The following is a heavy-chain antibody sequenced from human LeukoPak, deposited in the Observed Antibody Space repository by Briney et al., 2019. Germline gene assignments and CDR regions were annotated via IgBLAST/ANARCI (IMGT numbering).Heavy chain of an antibody. J-gene: IGHJ4*02. Sequence: PGGSLRLSCAASGFPFSSYAMNWVRQAPGKGLEWVSPISRTSGNIYYADSVKGRFTISRDNAKNSLYLQMNSLRAEDTAVYYCATEFLGAVAETGDYWGQGTLVTVSS. CDR2: ISRTSGNI. CDR1: GFPFSSYA. D-gene: IGHD6-19*01. CDR3: ATEFLGAVAETGDY. V-gene: IGHV3-21*01.